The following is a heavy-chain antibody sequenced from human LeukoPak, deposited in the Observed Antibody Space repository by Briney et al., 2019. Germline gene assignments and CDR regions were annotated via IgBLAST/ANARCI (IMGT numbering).Heavy chain of an antibody. D-gene: IGHD2-21*01. V-gene: IGHV1-46*01. Sequence: ASVKVSCKASGYTFTGYYMHWVRQAPGQGLEWMGIINPSGGSTSYAQKFQGRVTMTRDTSTSTVYMELSSLRSEDTAVYYCARDRNIVVVKTLYYFDYWGQGTLVTVSS. CDR2: INPSGGST. J-gene: IGHJ4*02. CDR3: ARDRNIVVVKTLYYFDY. CDR1: GYTFTGYY.